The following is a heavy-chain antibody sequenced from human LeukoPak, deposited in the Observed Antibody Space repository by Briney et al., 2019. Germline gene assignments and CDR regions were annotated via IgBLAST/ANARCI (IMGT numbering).Heavy chain of an antibody. J-gene: IGHJ5*02. CDR2: INPNSGGT. CDR3: ARGYVNNWFDP. CDR1: GYTFTGYY. Sequence: ASVKVSCKASGYTFTGYYMHWVRQAPGQGLEGMGCINPNSGGTNYAQKFQGRVTVTRDTSISTVYMELSRLRSDDTAVYYCARGYVNNWFDPWGQGTLVTVSS. D-gene: IGHD3-16*01. V-gene: IGHV1-2*02.